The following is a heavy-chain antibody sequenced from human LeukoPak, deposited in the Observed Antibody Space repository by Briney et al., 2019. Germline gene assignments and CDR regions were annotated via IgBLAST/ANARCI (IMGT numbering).Heavy chain of an antibody. J-gene: IGHJ4*02. Sequence: GGSLRLSCAASGFTFSSYSMNWVRQAPGKGLEWVSYISSSSSTIYYADSVKGRFTISRDNAKNSLYLKMNSLRAEDTAVYYCARDSLIKGNDYWGQGTLVTVSS. CDR2: ISSSSSTI. CDR1: GFTFSSYS. D-gene: IGHD3-16*01. V-gene: IGHV3-48*04. CDR3: ARDSLIKGNDY.